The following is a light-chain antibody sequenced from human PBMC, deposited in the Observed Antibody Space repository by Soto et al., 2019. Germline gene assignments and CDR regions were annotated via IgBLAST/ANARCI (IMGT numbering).Light chain of an antibody. V-gene: IGKV1-5*03. J-gene: IGKJ2*03. CDR2: GSS. Sequence: DIQMTQSPSTLSASVGDRVTITCRASQNINNWLAWYQQKAGKAPKLLIFGSSTLETGVPSRFSGGGSGTEFTLTISGLQPEDFETYYCQQYDTFSYSFGQGTKLEI. CDR3: QQYDTFSYS. CDR1: QNINNW.